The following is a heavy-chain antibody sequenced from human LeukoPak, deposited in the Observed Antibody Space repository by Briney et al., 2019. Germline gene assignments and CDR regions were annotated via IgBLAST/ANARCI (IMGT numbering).Heavy chain of an antibody. D-gene: IGHD3-22*01. J-gene: IGHJ5*02. CDR2: TYYRSKWYN. Sequence: SQTLSLTCAISGDSVSSNSAAWNWIRQSPSRGLEWLGRTYYRSKWYNDYAVSVKSRITINPDTSKNQFSLQLNSVTPEDTAMYFCARAETAYGSSGYYNHWGQGTLVTVSS. V-gene: IGHV6-1*01. CDR3: ARAETAYGSSGYYNH. CDR1: GDSVSSNSAA.